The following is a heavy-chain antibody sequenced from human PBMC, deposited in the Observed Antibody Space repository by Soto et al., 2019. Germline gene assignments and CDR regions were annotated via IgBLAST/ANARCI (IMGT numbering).Heavy chain of an antibody. CDR1: GGSFSGYY. CDR3: ARGRDYGDTLLPLSILDY. J-gene: IGHJ4*02. V-gene: IGHV4-34*01. CDR2: INHSGST. Sequence: PSETLSLTCAVYGGSFSGYYWSWIRQPPGKGLEWIGEINHSGSTNYNPSLKSRVTISVDTSKNQFSLKLSSVTAADTAVYYCARGRDYGDTLLPLSILDYWGQGTLVTVSS. D-gene: IGHD4-17*01.